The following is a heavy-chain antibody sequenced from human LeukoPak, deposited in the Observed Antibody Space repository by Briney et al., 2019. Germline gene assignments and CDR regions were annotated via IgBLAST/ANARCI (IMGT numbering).Heavy chain of an antibody. CDR3: AREMNSSGWYRFGNAFDI. CDR2: ISAYNGNT. CDR1: GYTFTSYG. D-gene: IGHD6-19*01. J-gene: IGHJ3*02. Sequence: ASVKVSCKASGYTFTSYGISWVRQAPGQGLEWMGWISAYNGNTNYAQKLQGRVTMTTDTSTSTAYMELRSLRSDDTAVYYCAREMNSSGWYRFGNAFDIWGQGTMVTVSS. V-gene: IGHV1-18*01.